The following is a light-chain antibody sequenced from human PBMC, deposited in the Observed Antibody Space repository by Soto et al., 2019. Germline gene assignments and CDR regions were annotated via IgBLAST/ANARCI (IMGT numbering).Light chain of an antibody. CDR2: GAS. J-gene: IGKJ4*01. V-gene: IGKV3-15*01. Sequence: EIVMTQSPATLSVSPGERATLSCRASQSVSSNLAWYQQKPGQAPRLLIYGASTRATGIPARFSGSGSGTEFTLTISSLQSEDVAAYYCQQYYNWPPLTFGGGTKVEIK. CDR1: QSVSSN. CDR3: QQYYNWPPLT.